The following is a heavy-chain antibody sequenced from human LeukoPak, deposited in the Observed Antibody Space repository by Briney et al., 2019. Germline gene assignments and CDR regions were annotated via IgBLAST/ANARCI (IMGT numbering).Heavy chain of an antibody. Sequence: SETLSLTCSVSGGSISSYYWSWIRQPPAKGLEWIGYIYYTGSPNYNPSLKSRVTLSLDRSQNQFSLKLTSVTAADTAVYYCAYGGDAYKTGYWGQGTLVTVSS. CDR3: AYGGDAYKTGY. J-gene: IGHJ4*02. CDR2: IYYTGSP. V-gene: IGHV4-59*01. CDR1: GGSISSYY. D-gene: IGHD5-24*01.